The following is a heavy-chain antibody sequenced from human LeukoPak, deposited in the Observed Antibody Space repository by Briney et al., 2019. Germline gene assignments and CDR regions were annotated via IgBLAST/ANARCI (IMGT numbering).Heavy chain of an antibody. D-gene: IGHD3-22*01. CDR1: GFTFSSYA. V-gene: IGHV3-23*01. CDR2: ISTSGGST. J-gene: IGHJ4*02. CDR3: AIMHRYYDGSGYWVQ. Sequence: GGSLRLSCAASGFTFSSYAMSRVRQGPGKGLEWVSGISTSGGSTSYADAVKGRFTSSRDNPRNTLYMQMNSLRAEDTAVYYCAIMHRYYDGSGYWVQWGQGTLVTVSS.